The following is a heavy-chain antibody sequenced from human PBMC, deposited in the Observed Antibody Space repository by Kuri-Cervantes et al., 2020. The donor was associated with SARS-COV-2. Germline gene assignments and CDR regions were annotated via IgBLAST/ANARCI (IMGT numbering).Heavy chain of an antibody. J-gene: IGHJ5*02. CDR1: GGSITHYY. CDR2: IYTSGST. V-gene: IGHV4-4*07. Sequence: SETLSLTCSVSGGSITHYYWTWIRQPAGEGLEWIGRIYTSGSTNYNPSPRSRVTMSVDTSKKQISLRLNSVTAADTAVYYCARESYYDSSGYYYGWFDPWGQGTLVTVSS. CDR3: ARESYYDSSGYYYGWFDP. D-gene: IGHD3-22*01.